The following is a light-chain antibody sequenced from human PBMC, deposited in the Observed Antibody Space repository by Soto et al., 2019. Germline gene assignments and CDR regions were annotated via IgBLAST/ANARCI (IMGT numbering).Light chain of an antibody. Sequence: QSVLTQPPSVSAAPGQKVTISFSGSSSNIGNNYVSWYQQLRGSAPKLLIYENNKRPSGIPDRFSGSKSGTSATLGITGLQTGDEADYYCGTWDSSLSAGVFGTGTKVTVL. J-gene: IGLJ1*01. CDR1: SSNIGNNY. CDR2: ENN. CDR3: GTWDSSLSAGV. V-gene: IGLV1-51*02.